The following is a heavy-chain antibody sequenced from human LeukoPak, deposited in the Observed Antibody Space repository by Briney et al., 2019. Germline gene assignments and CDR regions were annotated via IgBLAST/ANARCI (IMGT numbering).Heavy chain of an antibody. CDR3: AKEEYSSSHYYYGMDV. CDR2: ISYVGSNK. Sequence: GGSLRLSCAASGFIFSSYGMHWVRQAPGKGLEWLAVISYVGSNKYYADSVKGRFTISRDNSKNTPYLQMNSLRAEDTAVYYCAKEEYSSSHYYYGMDVWGQGTTVTVSS. D-gene: IGHD6-13*01. V-gene: IGHV3-30*18. CDR1: GFIFSSYG. J-gene: IGHJ6*02.